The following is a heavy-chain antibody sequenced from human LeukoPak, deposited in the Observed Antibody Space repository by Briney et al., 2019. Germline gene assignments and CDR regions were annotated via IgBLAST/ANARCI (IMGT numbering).Heavy chain of an antibody. CDR3: ARECGRRCIHGFQG. CDR2: VQYDVTTK. CDR1: GFTFSTSG. D-gene: IGHD2-21*01. Sequence: GGSLRPSCAASGFTFSTSGMHWVRQAPGKGLEWVAFVQYDVTTKYYADSVRGRFTVSRDNSKNTVYLQMNSLRAEDTAMYYCARECGRRCIHGFQGWGQGTKVTVSS. J-gene: IGHJ3*01. V-gene: IGHV3-30*02.